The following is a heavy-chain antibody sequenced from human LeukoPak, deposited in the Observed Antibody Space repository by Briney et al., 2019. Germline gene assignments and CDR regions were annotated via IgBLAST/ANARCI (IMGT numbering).Heavy chain of an antibody. CDR2: IKQDGGEK. D-gene: IGHD6-6*01. CDR3: ARVGLAARPGASSY. Sequence: GGSLRLSCIASGFAFSSYWMSWVRQAPGKGLEWVANIKQDGGEKYYVDSVKGRFTISRDNTKNSLSLQMNSLRAEDTAVYYCARVGLAARPGASSYWGQGTLVTVSS. J-gene: IGHJ4*02. CDR1: GFAFSSYW. V-gene: IGHV3-7*01.